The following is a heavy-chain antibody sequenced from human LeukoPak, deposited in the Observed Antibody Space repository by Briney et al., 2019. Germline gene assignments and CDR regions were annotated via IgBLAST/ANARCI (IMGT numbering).Heavy chain of an antibody. Sequence: GASVKVSCKASGYTFTSYAMHWVRQAPGQRLEWMGWINAGIGNTKYSQKFQGRVTITRDTSASTAYMELSSLRSEDTAVYYCARVTYDSSGYYGVYWFDPWGQGTLVTVSS. J-gene: IGHJ5*02. V-gene: IGHV1-3*01. D-gene: IGHD3-22*01. CDR1: GYTFTSYA. CDR3: ARVTYDSSGYYGVYWFDP. CDR2: INAGIGNT.